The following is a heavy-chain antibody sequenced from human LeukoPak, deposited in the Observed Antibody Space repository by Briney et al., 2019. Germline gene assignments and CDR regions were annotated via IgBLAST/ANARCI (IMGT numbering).Heavy chain of an antibody. Sequence: SETLSLTCTVSGGSISSSSYYWGWIRQPPGKGLEWIGSIYYSGSTYYNPSLKSRVTISVDTSKNQFSLKLSSVTAADTAVYYCASFSSWGGYWGQGTLVTVSS. CDR1: GGSISSSSYY. V-gene: IGHV4-39*01. J-gene: IGHJ4*02. CDR3: ASFSSWGGY. D-gene: IGHD6-13*01. CDR2: IYYSGST.